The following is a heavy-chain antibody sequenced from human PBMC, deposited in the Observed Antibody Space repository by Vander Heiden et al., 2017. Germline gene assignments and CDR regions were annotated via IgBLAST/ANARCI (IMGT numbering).Heavy chain of an antibody. CDR3: TTLSPSKVVSTPFAY. Sequence: EAQLVESGGGLVKPGESLRLSCAASGFSFSSYTMNWVRQAPGKGLEWVASVVGGSTYIAYAESVKGRFTISRDNARYSLFLQMKSLRAEDSAVYYCTTLSPSKVVSTPFAYWGPGTLVTVSS. V-gene: IGHV3-21*01. CDR2: VVGGSTYI. J-gene: IGHJ4*02. CDR1: GFSFSSYT. D-gene: IGHD2-15*01.